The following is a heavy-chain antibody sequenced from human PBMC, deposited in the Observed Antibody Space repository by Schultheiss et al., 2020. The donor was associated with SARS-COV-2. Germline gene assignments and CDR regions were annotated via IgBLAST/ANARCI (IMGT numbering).Heavy chain of an antibody. Sequence: SQTLSLTCNVSGGYIRSYYWIWIRQPPGKGLEWIGYIYYSGSTNYNPSLKSRVTISVDTSKNQFSLKLSSVTAADTAVYYCARGALGYCTGGVCPPWYFDLWGRGTLVTAPQ. CDR2: IYYSGST. J-gene: IGHJ2*01. CDR1: GGYIRSYY. CDR3: ARGALGYCTGGVCPPWYFDL. D-gene: IGHD2-8*02. V-gene: IGHV4-59*08.